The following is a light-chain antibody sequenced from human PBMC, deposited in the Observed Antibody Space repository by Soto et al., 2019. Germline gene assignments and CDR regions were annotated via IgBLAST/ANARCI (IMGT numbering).Light chain of an antibody. Sequence: DVQMTQSPSSLSAFVGDRVTITCRASQGIAPYLAWFQQKPGKVPKLLIYATSTLQSGVPSRFSGSGSGTDXTLTIXSXXXXXXXTYYXQKYNSAPLTFGGGTKVEIK. J-gene: IGKJ4*01. V-gene: IGKV1-27*01. CDR2: ATS. CDR3: QKYNSAPLT. CDR1: QGIAPY.